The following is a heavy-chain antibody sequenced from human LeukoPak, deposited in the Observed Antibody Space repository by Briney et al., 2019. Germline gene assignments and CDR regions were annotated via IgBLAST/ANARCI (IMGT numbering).Heavy chain of an antibody. Sequence: SETLSLTCAVYGGSFSGYYWSWIRQPPGKGLEWIGEINHSGSTNYNPSLKSRVTISVDTSKNQFSLKLSSVTAADTAVYYCARRLVVVTARFDPWGQGTLVTVSS. CDR1: GGSFSGYY. J-gene: IGHJ5*02. CDR3: ARRLVVVTARFDP. D-gene: IGHD2-21*02. CDR2: INHSGST. V-gene: IGHV4-34*01.